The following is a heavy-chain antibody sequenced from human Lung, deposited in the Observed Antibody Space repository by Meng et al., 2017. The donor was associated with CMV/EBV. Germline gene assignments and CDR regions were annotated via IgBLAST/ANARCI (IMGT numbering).Heavy chain of an antibody. CDR1: GYTFTAHY. V-gene: IGHV1-2*02. J-gene: IGHJ6*02. CDR2: IHPHRGDT. CDR3: ARGQVQCSTINCHDYRFSGMDV. Sequence: ASVXVSXKASGYTFTAHYFHWVRQAPGQGLEWMGWIHPHRGDTNYAQQFQGRVTLTRDTSINTGYMELTRLTSDDTAVYYCARGQVQCSTINCHDYRFSGMDVWXQGTTVTVSS. D-gene: IGHD2/OR15-2a*01.